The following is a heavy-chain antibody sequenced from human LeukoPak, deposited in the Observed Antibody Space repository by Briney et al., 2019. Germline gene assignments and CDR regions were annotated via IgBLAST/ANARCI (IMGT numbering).Heavy chain of an antibody. CDR3: AKDIVLMMYANGFDY. CDR1: GFTFNSYA. D-gene: IGHD2-8*01. CDR2: ISDSGGST. J-gene: IGHJ4*02. Sequence: PGGSLRLSCAASGFTFNSYAMSWVRQAPGKGLEWVAAISDSGGSTDYADPVKGRFTISRDNSKNTLYMQMNSLRAEDTAVYYCAKDIVLMMYANGFDYWGQGTLVTVSS. V-gene: IGHV3-23*01.